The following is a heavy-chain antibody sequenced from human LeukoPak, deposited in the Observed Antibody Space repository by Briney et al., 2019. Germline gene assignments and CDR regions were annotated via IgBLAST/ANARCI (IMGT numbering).Heavy chain of an antibody. CDR3: ARGHKAFDI. CDR2: IYYSGYT. V-gene: IGHV4-59*01. J-gene: IGHJ3*02. CDR1: GGSISSYY. Sequence: SETLPLTCTVSGGSISSYYWSWIRQPPGKGLEYIAYIYYSGYTNYNPSLKSRVTISVYTSKNQFSLQLSSVTAADTAIYYCARGHKAFDIWGQGTMVTVSS.